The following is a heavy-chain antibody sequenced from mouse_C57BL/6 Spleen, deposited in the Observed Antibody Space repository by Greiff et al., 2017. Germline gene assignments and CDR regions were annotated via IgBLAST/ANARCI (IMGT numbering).Heavy chain of an antibody. CDR2: ISSGSSTI. J-gene: IGHJ4*01. Sequence: EVQGVESGGGLVKPGGSLKLSCAASGFTFSDYGMHWVRQAPEKGLEWVAYISSGSSTIYYADTVKGRFTISRDNAKNTLFLQMTSLRSEDTAMYYCARRTSTVSYYAMDYWGQGTSVTVSS. D-gene: IGHD1-1*01. V-gene: IGHV5-17*01. CDR1: GFTFSDYG. CDR3: ARRTSTVSYYAMDY.